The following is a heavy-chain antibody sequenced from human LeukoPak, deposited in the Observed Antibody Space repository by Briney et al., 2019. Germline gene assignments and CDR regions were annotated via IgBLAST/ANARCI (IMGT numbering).Heavy chain of an antibody. CDR3: AKDNAYYDILTGYYNAFDI. D-gene: IGHD3-9*01. CDR2: ISGSGGST. V-gene: IGHV3-23*01. Sequence: GGSLRLSCAASGFTFSSYAMSWVHQAPGKGLEWVSAISGSGGSTYYADSVKGRFTISRDNSKNTLYLQMNSLRAEDTAVYYCAKDNAYYDILTGYYNAFDIWGQGTMVTVSS. J-gene: IGHJ3*02. CDR1: GFTFSSYA.